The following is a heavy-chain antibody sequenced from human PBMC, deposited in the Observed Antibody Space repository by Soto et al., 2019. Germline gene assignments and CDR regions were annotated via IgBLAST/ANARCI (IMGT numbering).Heavy chain of an antibody. V-gene: IGHV3-48*01. Sequence: EVQLVESGGGLVQPGGSLRLSCAASGFTFSSYSMNWVRQAPGKGLEWVSYISSSSSTIYYADSVKGRFTISRDNAKNSLYLQMNSLRAEDTAVYYCARDGGDYGDCGMDVWGQGTTVTVSS. CDR3: ARDGGDYGDCGMDV. CDR2: ISSSSSTI. CDR1: GFTFSSYS. D-gene: IGHD4-17*01. J-gene: IGHJ6*02.